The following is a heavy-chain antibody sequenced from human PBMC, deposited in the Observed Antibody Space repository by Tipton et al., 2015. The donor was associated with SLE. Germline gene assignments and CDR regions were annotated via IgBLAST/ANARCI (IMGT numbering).Heavy chain of an antibody. CDR1: GGSINNYY. J-gene: IGHJ4*02. CDR3: ARGTGRYYYDPGYFDS. Sequence: TLSLTCSVPGGSINNYYWSWIRQPPGKGLEWIGCVYYSGSTNYNPSLNSRVTISVDRSKSQLSLRLTSATAAETAVYYCARGTGRYYYDPGYFDSWGQGTLVTVSS. CDR2: VYYSGST. D-gene: IGHD3-22*01. V-gene: IGHV4-59*08.